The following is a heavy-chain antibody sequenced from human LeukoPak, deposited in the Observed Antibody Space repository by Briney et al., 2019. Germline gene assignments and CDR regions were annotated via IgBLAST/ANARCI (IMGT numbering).Heavy chain of an antibody. V-gene: IGHV1-46*01. CDR1: GYTFTSYY. CDR2: INPSGGST. CDR3: ARYCGGDCYPGPDDY. D-gene: IGHD2-21*02. J-gene: IGHJ4*02. Sequence: ASVKVSCKASGYTFTSYYMHWVRQAPGQGLEWMGIINPSGGSTSYAQKFQGGVTMTRDTSTSTVYMELSSLRSEDTAVYYCARYCGGDCYPGPDDYWGQGTLVTVSS.